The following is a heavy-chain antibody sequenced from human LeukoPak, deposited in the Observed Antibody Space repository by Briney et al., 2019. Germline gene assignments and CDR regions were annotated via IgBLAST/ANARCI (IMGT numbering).Heavy chain of an antibody. CDR1: GFSFSSYN. CDR3: ARLITMVRGAIDY. D-gene: IGHD3-10*01. J-gene: IGHJ4*02. CDR2: ITSSSSYI. Sequence: GGSLRLSCAASGFSFSSYNMNWVRQAPGKGPEWVSSITSSSSYIYYADSVKGRSTISRDNAKNSLYLQMDSLRVEDTAVYYCARLITMVRGAIDYWGQGTLVTVSS. V-gene: IGHV3-21*06.